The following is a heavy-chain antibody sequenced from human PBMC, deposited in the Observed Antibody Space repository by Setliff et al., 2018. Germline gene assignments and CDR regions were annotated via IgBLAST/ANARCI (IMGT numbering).Heavy chain of an antibody. CDR3: ARGEKYYYESSGYSLDA. D-gene: IGHD3-22*01. V-gene: IGHV3-30*01. CDR2: ISYDGINK. J-gene: IGHJ5*02. CDR1: GFSFSNYA. Sequence: GGSLRLSCAASGFSFSNYAMHWVRQVPGKGLEWVAVISYDGINKYYADSVRGRFTISRDDSRNTVLLQMNNLRTDDTAVYYCARGEKYYYESSGYSLDAWGLGTLVTVSS.